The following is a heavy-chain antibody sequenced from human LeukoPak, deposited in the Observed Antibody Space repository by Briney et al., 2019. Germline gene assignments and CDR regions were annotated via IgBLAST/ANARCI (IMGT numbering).Heavy chain of an antibody. V-gene: IGHV3-48*01. CDR3: ARDDAVGYCSSTSCYMYAFDI. CDR1: GFTFSSYS. CDR2: ISSSSSTI. J-gene: IGHJ3*02. Sequence: QPGGSLRLPCAASGFTFSSYSMNWVRQAPGKGLEWVSYISSSSSTIYYADSVKGRFTISRDNAKNSLYLQMNSLRAEDTAVYYCARDDAVGYCSSTSCYMYAFDIWGQGTMVTVSS. D-gene: IGHD2-2*02.